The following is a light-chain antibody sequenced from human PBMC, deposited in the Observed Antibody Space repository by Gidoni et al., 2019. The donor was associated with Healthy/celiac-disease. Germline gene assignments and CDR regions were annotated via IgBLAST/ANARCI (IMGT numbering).Light chain of an antibody. Sequence: IVSTPSPGTLSLSPGERATLSCRASQSVSSSYLAWYQQKPGKAPRLLIYGASSRETGIPDRFSGSGSGTDFTLTISRLEPEDFAVYYCQQYDSSPHTFGPGTKVDIK. V-gene: IGKV3-20*01. CDR1: QSVSSSY. CDR3: QQYDSSPHT. CDR2: GAS. J-gene: IGKJ3*01.